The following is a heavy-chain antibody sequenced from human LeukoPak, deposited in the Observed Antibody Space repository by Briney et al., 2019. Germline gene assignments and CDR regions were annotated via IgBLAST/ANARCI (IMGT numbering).Heavy chain of an antibody. Sequence: SVKVSCRASGGTFSSYAISWVRQAPGQGLEWMGGIIPIFGTANYAQKFQGRVTITADESTSTAYMELSSLRSEDTAVYYCARGLYSSSSYYGMDVWGQGTTVTVSS. CDR1: GGTFSSYA. CDR2: IIPIFGTA. CDR3: ARGLYSSSSYYGMDV. D-gene: IGHD6-6*01. J-gene: IGHJ6*02. V-gene: IGHV1-69*13.